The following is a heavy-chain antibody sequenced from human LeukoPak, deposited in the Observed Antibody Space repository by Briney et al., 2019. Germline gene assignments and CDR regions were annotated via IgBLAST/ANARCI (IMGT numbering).Heavy chain of an antibody. Sequence: ASVKVSCKASGYTFTSYYMHWVRQAPGQGLEWMGIINPSVGSTSYAQKFQGRVTMTRDTSTSTVYMELSSLGSEDTAVYYCASSGILWFGELLKYYGMDVWGQGTTVTVSS. CDR1: GYTFTSYY. D-gene: IGHD3-10*01. CDR2: INPSVGST. CDR3: ASSGILWFGELLKYYGMDV. J-gene: IGHJ6*02. V-gene: IGHV1-46*01.